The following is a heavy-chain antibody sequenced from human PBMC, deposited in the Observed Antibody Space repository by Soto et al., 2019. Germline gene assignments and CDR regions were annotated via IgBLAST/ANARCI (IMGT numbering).Heavy chain of an antibody. CDR1: GYSFTSYW. CDR3: ARQCSGGSCYSGEIDYYYGMDV. Sequence: PGESLKISCKRSGYSFTSYWIGWVRQMPGKGLKWMGFIYPGDSDTRYSPYFQGQVTISADKSISTAYLQWSRLKASDTAMYYCARQCSGGSCYSGEIDYYYGMDVWGQGTTVTVSS. J-gene: IGHJ6*02. V-gene: IGHV5-51*01. D-gene: IGHD2-15*01. CDR2: IYPGDSDT.